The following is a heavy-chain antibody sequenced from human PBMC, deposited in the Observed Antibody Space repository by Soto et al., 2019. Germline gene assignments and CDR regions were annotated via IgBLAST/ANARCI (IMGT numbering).Heavy chain of an antibody. CDR2: VSPNGDNK. J-gene: IGHJ4*02. V-gene: IGHV3-64*04. Sequence: PGGSLRLSCSASGFTLSGRSMHWVRQAPGKGLEYVSGVSPNGDNKYYTDSVKGRFTISRDNAKNTLYLQMNSLRAEDTAVYYCGSGVSSSTSCYACYPDMRIFDYWGQGTLVTVSS. CDR1: GFTLSGRS. CDR3: GSGVSSSTSCYACYPDMRIFDY. D-gene: IGHD2-2*01.